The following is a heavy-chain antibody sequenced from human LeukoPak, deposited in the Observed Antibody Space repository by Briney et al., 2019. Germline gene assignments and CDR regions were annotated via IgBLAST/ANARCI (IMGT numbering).Heavy chain of an antibody. CDR1: GFTFSSYA. V-gene: IGHV3-23*01. Sequence: GGSLRLSCAASGFTFSSYAMSWVRQAPGKGLEWVSAISGSGGSTYYADSVKGRFTISRDNSKNTLYLQMNSLRAEDTAVYYCAKDAMSSGYYSRSQNWFDPWGRGTLVTVSS. J-gene: IGHJ5*02. CDR2: ISGSGGST. D-gene: IGHD3-22*01. CDR3: AKDAMSSGYYSRSQNWFDP.